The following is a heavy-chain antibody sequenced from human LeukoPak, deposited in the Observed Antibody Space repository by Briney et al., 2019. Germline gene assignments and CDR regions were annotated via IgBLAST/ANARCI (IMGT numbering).Heavy chain of an antibody. CDR2: IIGGAGST. J-gene: IGHJ4*02. D-gene: IGHD2-2*01. Sequence: GSLRLSCAASGFTFSNYGMSWVRQAPGKGLEWVSGIIGGAGSTYYADSVKGRFTISGDNSKNTLFLQMNSLRAEDTAVYYCAHGAMYQLDYWGQGTLVTVSS. CDR3: AHGAMYQLDY. V-gene: IGHV3-23*01. CDR1: GFTFSNYG.